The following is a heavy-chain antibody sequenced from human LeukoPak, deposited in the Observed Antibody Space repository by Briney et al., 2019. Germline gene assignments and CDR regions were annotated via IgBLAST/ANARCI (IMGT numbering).Heavy chain of an antibody. CDR1: GFTFSSYG. CDR3: ARGEVLISSGWYPY. Sequence: SLRLSCAASGFTFSSYGMHWVRQAPGKGLEWVAVIWYDGSNKYYADSVKGRFTISRDNSKNTLYLQMNSLRAGDTAVYYCARGEVLISSGWYPYWGQGTLVTVSS. V-gene: IGHV3-33*01. J-gene: IGHJ4*02. D-gene: IGHD6-19*01. CDR2: IWYDGSNK.